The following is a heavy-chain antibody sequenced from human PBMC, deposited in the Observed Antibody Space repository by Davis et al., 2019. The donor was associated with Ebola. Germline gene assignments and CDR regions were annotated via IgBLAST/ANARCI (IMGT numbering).Heavy chain of an antibody. CDR1: GYTFTSYG. CDR2: IIPMLDIT. Sequence: SVKVSCKASGYTFTSYGISWVRQAPGQGLEWMGRIIPMLDITDYARKFQGRVTITADKSTITAYMELRSLISEDTAVYYCARGESGSVWGQGTTVTVSS. V-gene: IGHV1-69*04. D-gene: IGHD3-10*01. J-gene: IGHJ6*02. CDR3: ARGESGSV.